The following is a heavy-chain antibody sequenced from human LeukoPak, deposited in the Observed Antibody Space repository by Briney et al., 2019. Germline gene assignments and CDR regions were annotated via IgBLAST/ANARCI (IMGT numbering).Heavy chain of an antibody. CDR2: INHSGST. Sequence: SETLSLTCAVYGGSFSGYYWSWIRQPPGKGLEWIGEINHSGSTNYNPSLKSRVTISVDTSKNQFSLQLNSVTPEDTAVYYCAGENYYYYYMDVWGKGTTVTISS. D-gene: IGHD4-17*01. CDR3: AGENYYYYYMDV. J-gene: IGHJ6*03. V-gene: IGHV4-34*01. CDR1: GGSFSGYY.